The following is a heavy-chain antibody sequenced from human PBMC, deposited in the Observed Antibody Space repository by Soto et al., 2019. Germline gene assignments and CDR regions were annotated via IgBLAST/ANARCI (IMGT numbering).Heavy chain of an antibody. Sequence: EVQLVESGGGLVQPGGSLRLSCAASGFTVSSNYMSWVRQAPGKGLEWVSVIYSGGSTYYADSVKGRFTISRHNSKNTLYLQMNSLRAEDTAVYYCAREYMVRGVITPSVDYYYGMDVWGQGTTVTVSS. V-gene: IGHV3-53*04. CDR1: GFTVSSNY. CDR2: IYSGGST. J-gene: IGHJ6*02. D-gene: IGHD3-10*01. CDR3: AREYMVRGVITPSVDYYYGMDV.